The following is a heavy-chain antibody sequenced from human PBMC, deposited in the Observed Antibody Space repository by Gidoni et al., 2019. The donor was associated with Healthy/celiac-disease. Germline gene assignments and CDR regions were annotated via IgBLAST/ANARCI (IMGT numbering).Heavy chain of an antibody. V-gene: IGHV5-51*01. J-gene: IGHJ3*02. CDR3: ARLFEGVVAFDI. CDR1: GYSLTSYW. CDR2: IYPGDSDT. D-gene: IGHD2-15*01. Sequence: EVQLLQSGAEVKKPGASLKISCKGFGYSLTSYWIRWVRQMPGKGLGWLGIIYPGDSDTRYIPSFQGQVTISADKSISTAYLQWSSLKASDTAMYYCARLFEGVVAFDIWGQGTMVTVSS.